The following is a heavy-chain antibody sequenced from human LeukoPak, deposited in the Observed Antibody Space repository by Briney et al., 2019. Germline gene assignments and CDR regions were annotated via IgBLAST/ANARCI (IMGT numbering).Heavy chain of an antibody. CDR2: ISAYNGNT. CDR1: NYTFNSYG. D-gene: IGHD6-19*01. CDR3: ARDIAVAAIIPPYFDY. Sequence: ASAKVSCKASNYTFNSYGISWVRQAPGQGLEWMGWISAYNGNTNYAQKLQGRVTMTTDTSTSTAYMELRSLRSDDTAVYYCARDIAVAAIIPPYFDYWGQGTLVTVSS. V-gene: IGHV1-18*01. J-gene: IGHJ4*02.